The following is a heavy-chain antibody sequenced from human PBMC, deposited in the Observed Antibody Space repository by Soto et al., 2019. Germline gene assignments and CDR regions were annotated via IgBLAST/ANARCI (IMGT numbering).Heavy chain of an antibody. CDR2: IYYSGST. J-gene: IGHJ5*02. Sequence: SETLSLTCTVSGGSISSYYWSWIRQPPGKGLEWIGYIYYSGSTNYNPSLKSRVTISVDTSKNQFSLKLSSVTAAGTAGYYCARLAGYYQALDPWSQGTLVTVSS. CDR1: GGSISSYY. V-gene: IGHV4-59*01. D-gene: IGHD3-9*01. CDR3: ARLAGYYQALDP.